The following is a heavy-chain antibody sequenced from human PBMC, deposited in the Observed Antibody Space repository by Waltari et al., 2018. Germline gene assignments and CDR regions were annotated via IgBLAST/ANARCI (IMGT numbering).Heavy chain of an antibody. D-gene: IGHD1-7*01. J-gene: IGHJ4*02. CDR1: GYTFTGYY. CDR3: ARDGITGTTADY. V-gene: IGHV1-2*06. Sequence: QVQLVQSGAEVKKPGASVNVSCKASGYTFTGYYMHWVRQAPGQGLEWMGRINPNSGGKNDAQKFQGRVTMTRDTSISTAYMELSRLRFDDTAVYYCARDGITGTTADYWGQGTLVTVSS. CDR2: INPNSGGK.